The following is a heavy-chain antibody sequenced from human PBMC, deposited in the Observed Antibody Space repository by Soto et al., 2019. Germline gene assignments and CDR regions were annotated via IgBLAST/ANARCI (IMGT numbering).Heavy chain of an antibody. CDR2: ISAYNGNT. CDR3: ARDPPPPDY. V-gene: IGHV1-18*01. CDR1: GFRFDSCS. J-gene: IGHJ4*02. Sequence: VKVCSKVPGFRFDSCSRCSMRQAPGQGLEWMGWISAYNGNTNYAQKLQGRVTMTTDTSTSTAYMELRSLRSDDKAVYYCARDPPPPDYWGQGTLVTVSS.